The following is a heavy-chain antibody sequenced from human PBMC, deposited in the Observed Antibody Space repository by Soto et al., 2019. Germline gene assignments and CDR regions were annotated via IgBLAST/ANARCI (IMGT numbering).Heavy chain of an antibody. D-gene: IGHD6-13*01. CDR1: GFTFSNAW. CDR2: IRSKTDGGAT. V-gene: IGHV3-15*07. CDR3: ATGGSVSRNLDY. Sequence: GGSLRLSCAGSGFTFSNAWVNWVRQAPGKGLEWVGRIRSKTDGGATDYIAPVKGRFTISRDDSQNTVYLEMNSLKTEETAMYYCATGGSVSRNLDYWGQGTRVTVSS. J-gene: IGHJ4*02.